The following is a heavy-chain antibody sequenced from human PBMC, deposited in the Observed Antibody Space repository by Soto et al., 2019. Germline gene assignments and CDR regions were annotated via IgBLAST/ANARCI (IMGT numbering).Heavy chain of an antibody. Sequence: PSETLSLTCTVSGGSISSNLWSWVRQPPGKGLEWIGHINYRGRTNYSPSLKSRVNISLGTSKNQFSLMLSSLTAADTAIYYCARAESSSSEGFDYWGRGTLVTVSS. CDR1: GGSISSNL. CDR2: INYRGRT. V-gene: IGHV4-59*01. D-gene: IGHD6-6*01. CDR3: ARAESSSSEGFDY. J-gene: IGHJ4*02.